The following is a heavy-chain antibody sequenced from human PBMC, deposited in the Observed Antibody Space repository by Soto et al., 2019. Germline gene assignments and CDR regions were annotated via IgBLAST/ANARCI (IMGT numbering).Heavy chain of an antibody. CDR3: TRTSDQDS. CDR2: INPNNGNT. D-gene: IGHD1-26*01. CDR1: GYTFTSYD. Sequence: QVQLVQSGAEVKKPGASVKVSCKASGYTFTSYDINWVRQAAGQGLEWMGRINPNNGNTAYAQKFQGRVTMTRNTSISTAYVELNSLRSDDTAIYYCTRTSDQDSWGQGTLVTVPA. J-gene: IGHJ4*02. V-gene: IGHV1-8*01.